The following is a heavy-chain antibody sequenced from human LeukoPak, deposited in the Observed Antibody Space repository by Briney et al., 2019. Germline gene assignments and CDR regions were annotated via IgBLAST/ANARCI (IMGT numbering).Heavy chain of an antibody. D-gene: IGHD6-19*01. J-gene: IGHJ4*02. CDR2: ISYDGSNK. CDR1: GFTFSSYG. CDR3: ARVRTKTPIRIAVAVDFDY. Sequence: GGSLRLSCAASGFTFSSYGMHWVRQAPGKGLEWVAVISYDGSNKYYADSVKGRFTISRDNSKNTLYLQMNSLRAEDTAVYYCARVRTKTPIRIAVAVDFDYWGQGTLVTVSS. V-gene: IGHV3-30*03.